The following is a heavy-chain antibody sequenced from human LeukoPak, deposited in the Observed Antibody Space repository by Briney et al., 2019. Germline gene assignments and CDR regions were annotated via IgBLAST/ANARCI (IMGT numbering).Heavy chain of an antibody. J-gene: IGHJ4*02. CDR2: IYTSGST. Sequence: PSETLSLTCTISGGSISSGSYYWSWIRQPAGKGLEWIGRIYTSGSTNYNPSLKSRVTISVDTSKNQLSLKLSSVTAADTAVYYCARTSGIAAAGYYFDYWGQGTLVTVSS. D-gene: IGHD6-13*01. V-gene: IGHV4-61*02. CDR1: GGSISSGSYY. CDR3: ARTSGIAAAGYYFDY.